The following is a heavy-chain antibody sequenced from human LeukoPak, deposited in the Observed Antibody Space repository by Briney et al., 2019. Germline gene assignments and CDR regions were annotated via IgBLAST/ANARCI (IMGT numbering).Heavy chain of an antibody. CDR1: GFTFSTYE. CDR3: ARVTEYYIDY. J-gene: IGHJ4*02. V-gene: IGHV3-48*03. CDR2: MSNNGRTI. Sequence: PGGSPRLACAASGFTFSTYEMNWVRQAPGKGLEWLSYMSNNGRTIYYADSVKGRFTISRDNAKNSLYLQMNSLRGEDTAVYYCARVTEYYIDYWGQGTQVTVSS.